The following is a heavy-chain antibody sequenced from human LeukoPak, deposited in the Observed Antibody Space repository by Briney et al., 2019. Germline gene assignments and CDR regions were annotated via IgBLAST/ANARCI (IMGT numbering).Heavy chain of an antibody. Sequence: GGSLRLSCAASGFTFSNAWMSWVRQAPGKGLEWVSTISDGGSITYYADSVKGRFTISRDNSKNTLFLQMNSLRAEDTAVYYCAKSRGSGSNMARGVNFDYWGQGTLVTVSS. CDR3: AKSRGSGSNMARGVNFDY. CDR2: ISDGGSIT. D-gene: IGHD3-10*01. V-gene: IGHV3-23*01. J-gene: IGHJ4*02. CDR1: GFTFSNAW.